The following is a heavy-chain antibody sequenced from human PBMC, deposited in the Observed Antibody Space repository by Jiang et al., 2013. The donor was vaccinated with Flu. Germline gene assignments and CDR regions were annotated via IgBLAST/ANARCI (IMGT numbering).Heavy chain of an antibody. J-gene: IGHJ4*02. CDR1: GFTFSSYG. Sequence: SGFTFSSYGMHWVRQAPGKGLEWVAVIWYDGSNKYYADSVKGRFTISRDNSKNTLYLQMNSLRAEDTAVYYCARVGLAGPHWSGQLDYWGQGTLVTVSS. CDR3: ARVGLAGPHWSGQLDY. D-gene: IGHD2-8*02. V-gene: IGHV3-33*01. CDR2: IWYDGSNK.